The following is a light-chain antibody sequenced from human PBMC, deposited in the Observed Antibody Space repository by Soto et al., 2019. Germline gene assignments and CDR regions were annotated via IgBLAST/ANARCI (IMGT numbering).Light chain of an antibody. CDR1: QATRSY. V-gene: IGKV1-9*01. J-gene: IGKJ5*01. Sequence: SQLTQSPSSLPASVGDRFTISCRASQATRSYLVWYQQKPGKXPKXXIYAASTLQSGVPSRFRVIGSGTEFTLTICSLKPEDGAMDDGQQLKSYPITFGQGTRLEI. CDR3: QQLKSYPIT. CDR2: AAS.